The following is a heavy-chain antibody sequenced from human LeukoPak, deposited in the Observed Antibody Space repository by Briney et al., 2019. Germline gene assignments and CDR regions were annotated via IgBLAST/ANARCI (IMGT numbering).Heavy chain of an antibody. CDR1: GYNFIDYY. CDR2: INPNGGGT. D-gene: IGHD4-17*01. V-gene: IGHV1-2*02. Sequence: ASVKVSCKTSGYNFIDYYVYWVRQAPGQRLEWMGWINPNGGGTYYAQKFQGRVTMTRDTSITTAYMELSSLRSDDTAVYFCARDLAYGDPPSGFDPWGQGTLVTVST. CDR3: ARDLAYGDPPSGFDP. J-gene: IGHJ5*02.